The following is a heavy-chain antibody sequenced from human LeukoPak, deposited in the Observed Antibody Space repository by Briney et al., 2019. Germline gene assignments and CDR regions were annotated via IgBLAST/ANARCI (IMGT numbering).Heavy chain of an antibody. CDR3: AGGTGWLADY. V-gene: IGHV3-7*01. Sequence: PGGSLRLSFAASGFTFNNYWMSWVRQAPGKGPEWVANIKQDGSEKLYVDSVKGRFTISRDNARNSLYLQMNSLRAEDTAVYYCAGGTGWLADYWGQGTLVTVSS. CDR2: IKQDGSEK. D-gene: IGHD3-22*01. J-gene: IGHJ4*02. CDR1: GFTFNNYW.